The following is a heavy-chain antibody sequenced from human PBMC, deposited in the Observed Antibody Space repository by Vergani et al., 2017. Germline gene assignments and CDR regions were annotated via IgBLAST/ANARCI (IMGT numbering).Heavy chain of an antibody. CDR1: GGTFSSYT. CDR2: RIPILGIA. D-gene: IGHD3-16*01. J-gene: IGHJ6*02. CDR3: ASWEKRGGGEGEREG. V-gene: IGHV1-69*02. Sequence: QVQLVQSGAEVKKPGSSVKVSCKASGGTFSSYTIIWVRQAPGQGLEWMGRRIPILGIANYAQKFQGRVTITADKSTSTAYMELSSLRSEDMAVYYCASWEKRGGGEGEREGWGQGTTVTVSS.